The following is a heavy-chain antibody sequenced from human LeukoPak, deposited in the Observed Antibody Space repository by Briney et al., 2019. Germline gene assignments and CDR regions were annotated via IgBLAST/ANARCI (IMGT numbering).Heavy chain of an antibody. CDR3: ARHPSYGPLDY. Sequence: SETLSLTCAVYGGSFSGYYWSWIRQPPGKGLEWIGEINHSGSTNCNPSLKSRVTISVDTSKNQFSLKLSSVTAADTAVYYCARHPSYGPLDYWGQGTLVTVSS. V-gene: IGHV4-34*01. J-gene: IGHJ4*02. D-gene: IGHD5-18*01. CDR2: INHSGST. CDR1: GGSFSGYY.